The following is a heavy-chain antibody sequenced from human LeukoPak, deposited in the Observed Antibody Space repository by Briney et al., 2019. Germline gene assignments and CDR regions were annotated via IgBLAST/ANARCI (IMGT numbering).Heavy chain of an antibody. CDR2: IYYSGST. CDR3: ARDWSSSGWNILDAFDI. D-gene: IGHD6-19*01. J-gene: IGHJ3*02. V-gene: IGHV4-39*07. CDR1: GGSISSSSYY. Sequence: SETLSLTCTASGGSISSSSYYWGWIRQPPGKGLEWPGSIYYSGSTYYNPSLKSRVTISVDTSKNQFSLKLSSVTAADTAVYYCARDWSSSGWNILDAFDIWGQGTMVTVSS.